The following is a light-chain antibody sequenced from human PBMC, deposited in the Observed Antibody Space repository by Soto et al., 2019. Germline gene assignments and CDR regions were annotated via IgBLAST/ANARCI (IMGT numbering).Light chain of an antibody. CDR3: QQYGNLPAIT. CDR1: QSVSSSY. Sequence: EIVLTQSPGTLSLSPGERATLSCRASQSVSSSYLAWYQQKPGQAPRLLIYGASSRATGIPDRFSGSGSGTDFTLTISRLEPEDFAVYYCQQYGNLPAITFGQGTRLEIK. CDR2: GAS. V-gene: IGKV3-20*01. J-gene: IGKJ5*01.